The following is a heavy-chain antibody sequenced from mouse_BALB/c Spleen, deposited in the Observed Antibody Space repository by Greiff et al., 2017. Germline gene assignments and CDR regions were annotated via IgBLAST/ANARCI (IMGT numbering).Heavy chain of an antibody. D-gene: IGHD2-4*01. Sequence: QVQLQQSGAELARPGASVKLSCKASGYTFTSYWMQWVKQRPGQGLEWIGAIYPGDGDTRYTQKFKGKATLTADKSSSTAYMQLSSLASEDSAVYYCARFDYGGDYWGQGTSVTVSS. CDR1: GYTFTSYW. CDR2: IYPGDGDT. J-gene: IGHJ4*01. V-gene: IGHV1-87*01. CDR3: ARFDYGGDY.